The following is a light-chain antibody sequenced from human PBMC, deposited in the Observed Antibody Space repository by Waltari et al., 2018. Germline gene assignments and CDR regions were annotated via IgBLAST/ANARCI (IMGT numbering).Light chain of an antibody. Sequence: QSVLTQSPSVSAAPRQGVTISCSGGFTNIGNNGVNWYRQLPGEPPKVLIYNNDQLPSGVSDRFAGSRFGTSASLAISGLQSDDEADYYCTSWDDSLNAWVFGGGTKVTVL. CDR3: TSWDDSLNAWV. V-gene: IGLV1-36*01. CDR2: NND. J-gene: IGLJ3*02. CDR1: FTNIGNNG.